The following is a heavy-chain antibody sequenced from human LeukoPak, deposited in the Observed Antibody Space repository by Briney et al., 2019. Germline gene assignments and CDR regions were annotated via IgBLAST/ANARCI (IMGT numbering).Heavy chain of an antibody. CDR3: ARGELCSSSWFPFDP. J-gene: IGHJ5*02. Sequence: SETLSLTCTVSGYSISSGYYWGWIRQPPGKGLEWIGSIYHSGSTYYNPSLKSRVTISVDTSKNQFSLKLSSVTAADTAVYYCARGELCSSSWFPFDPWGQGTLVTVSS. V-gene: IGHV4-38-2*02. CDR1: GYSISSGYY. CDR2: IYHSGST. D-gene: IGHD6-13*01.